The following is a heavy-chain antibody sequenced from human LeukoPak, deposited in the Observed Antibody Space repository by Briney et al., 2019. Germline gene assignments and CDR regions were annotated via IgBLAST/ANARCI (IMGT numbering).Heavy chain of an antibody. Sequence: SETLSLTCTVSGGSISSRPYVWGWIRQPPGKGLEYIGSISYSGSTYYNPSLRSRVTISVDTSSNQFSLKLSSVTAADTAVYYCARHLSQGDGTKRGFYYWGQGTLVTVSS. J-gene: IGHJ4*02. CDR1: GGSISSRPYV. V-gene: IGHV4-39*01. CDR3: ARHLSQGDGTKRGFYY. D-gene: IGHD5-24*01. CDR2: ISYSGST.